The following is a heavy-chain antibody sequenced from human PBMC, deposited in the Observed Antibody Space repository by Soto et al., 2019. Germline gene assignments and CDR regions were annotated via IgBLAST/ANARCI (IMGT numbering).Heavy chain of an antibody. CDR2: IYPGDSDT. V-gene: IGHV5-51*01. Sequence: PGESLKISCKGSGYSFTSYWIGWVRQMPGKGLEWMGIIYPGDSDTRYSPSFQGQVTISADKSISTACLQWGSLKASDTAMYYCARHLRGKVYGDSRYYGMDVWGQGTTVTVSS. CDR1: GYSFTSYW. CDR3: ARHLRGKVYGDSRYYGMDV. J-gene: IGHJ6*02. D-gene: IGHD4-17*01.